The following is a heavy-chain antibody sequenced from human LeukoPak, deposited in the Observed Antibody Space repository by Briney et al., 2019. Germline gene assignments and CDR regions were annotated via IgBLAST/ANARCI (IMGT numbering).Heavy chain of an antibody. CDR2: ISSSSSYI. Sequence: GGSLRLSCAASEFTFSSYSMIWVRQAPGKGLEWVSSISSSSSYIYYADSVRGRFTISRDNAKNSLYLQMNSLRDEDTAVYYCASSGSYRFDYWGQGTLVTVSS. D-gene: IGHD1-26*01. CDR1: EFTFSSYS. CDR3: ASSGSYRFDY. V-gene: IGHV3-21*01. J-gene: IGHJ4*02.